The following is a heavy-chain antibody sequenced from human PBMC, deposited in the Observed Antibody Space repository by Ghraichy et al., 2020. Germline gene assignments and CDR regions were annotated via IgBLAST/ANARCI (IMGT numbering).Heavy chain of an antibody. Sequence: GGSLRLSCAASGFTFSSYGMHWVRQAPGKGLEWVAVISYDGSNKYYADSVKGRFTISRDNSKNTLYLQMNSLRAEDTAVYYCAKDSGSYYGGSLYWGQGTLIPVSP. V-gene: IGHV3-30*18. CDR1: GFTFSSYG. D-gene: IGHD1-26*01. J-gene: IGHJ4*02. CDR2: ISYDGSNK. CDR3: AKDSGSYYGGSLY.